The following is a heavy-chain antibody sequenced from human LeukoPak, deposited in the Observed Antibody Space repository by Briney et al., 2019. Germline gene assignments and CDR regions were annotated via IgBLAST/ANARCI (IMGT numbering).Heavy chain of an antibody. V-gene: IGHV3-30-3*01. D-gene: IGHD3-10*01. CDR1: GFTFSSYA. J-gene: IGHJ4*02. CDR2: ISYDGSNK. CDR3: AKELSGGSGFDY. Sequence: GGSLRLSCAASGFTFSSYAMHWVRQAPGKGLEWVAVISYDGSNKYYADSVKGRFTISRDSSKNTLYLQMNSLRAEDMAVYYCAKELSGGSGFDYWGQGTLVTVSS.